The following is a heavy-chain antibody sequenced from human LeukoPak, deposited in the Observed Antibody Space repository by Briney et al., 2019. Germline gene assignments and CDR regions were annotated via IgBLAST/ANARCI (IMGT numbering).Heavy chain of an antibody. CDR1: GGSISSGSYY. D-gene: IGHD1-14*01. Sequence: SETLSLTCTVSGGSISSGSYYWSWIRQPAGKGLEWIGRIYTSGSTNYNPSLKSRVTISVDTSKNQFSLKLSSVTAADTAVYYCARGGTYLNYYYYYMDVWGKGTTVTVSS. CDR3: ARGGTYLNYYYYYMDV. J-gene: IGHJ6*03. CDR2: IYTSGST. V-gene: IGHV4-61*02.